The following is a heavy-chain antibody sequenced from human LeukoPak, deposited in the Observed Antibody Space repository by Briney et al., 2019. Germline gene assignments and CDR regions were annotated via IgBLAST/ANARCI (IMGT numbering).Heavy chain of an antibody. D-gene: IGHD3-10*01. Sequence: SETLSLTCTVSGGSISSGSYYWSWIRQPAGKGLEWIGRIYTSGSTNYNPSLKSRVTISVDTSKNQFSLKLSSVTAADTAVYYCARDLTVRGVIPDYYYYYYMDVWGKGTTVTISS. CDR2: IYTSGST. J-gene: IGHJ6*03. V-gene: IGHV4-61*02. CDR1: GGSISSGSYY. CDR3: ARDLTVRGVIPDYYYYYYMDV.